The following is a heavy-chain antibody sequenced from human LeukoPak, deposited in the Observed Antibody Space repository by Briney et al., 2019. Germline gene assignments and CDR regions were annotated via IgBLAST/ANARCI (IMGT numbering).Heavy chain of an antibody. Sequence: ASVKVSCKASGYTFTSYGISWVRQAPGQGLEWMGWISAYNGNTNYAQKLQGRVTMTTDTSTSTAYMELRSLRSDDTAVYYCARVTYYYDSSGYSLFDYWGQGTLVTVS. CDR3: ARVTYYYDSSGYSLFDY. D-gene: IGHD3-22*01. J-gene: IGHJ4*02. CDR1: GYTFTSYG. CDR2: ISAYNGNT. V-gene: IGHV1-18*01.